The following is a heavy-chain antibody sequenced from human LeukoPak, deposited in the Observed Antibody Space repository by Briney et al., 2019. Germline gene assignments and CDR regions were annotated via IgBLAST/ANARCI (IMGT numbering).Heavy chain of an antibody. CDR2: MNPNSGNT. CDR1: GYTFTSYD. CDR3: AHTGGSGWYSLAWFDY. Sequence: GASVKVSCKASGYTFTSYDINWVRQATGQGLEWMGWMNPNSGNTGYAQKFQGRVTMTRNTSISTAYMELSSLRSEDTAVYYCAHTGGSGWYSLAWFDYWGQGTLVTVSS. J-gene: IGHJ4*02. D-gene: IGHD6-19*01. V-gene: IGHV1-8*01.